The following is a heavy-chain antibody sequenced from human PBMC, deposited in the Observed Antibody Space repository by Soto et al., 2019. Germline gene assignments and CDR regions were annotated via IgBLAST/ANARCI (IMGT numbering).Heavy chain of an antibody. Sequence: GSLRLSCAASGFTFSNAWMSWVRQAPGKGLEWVGRIKSKTDGGTTDYAAPVKGRFTISRDDSKNTLYLQMTSLKTEDTAVYYCTTESMPTCAFDIRGQGTMVTVSS. CDR2: IKSKTDGGTT. J-gene: IGHJ3*02. V-gene: IGHV3-15*01. CDR3: TTESMPTCAFDI. CDR1: GFTFSNAW. D-gene: IGHD2-2*01.